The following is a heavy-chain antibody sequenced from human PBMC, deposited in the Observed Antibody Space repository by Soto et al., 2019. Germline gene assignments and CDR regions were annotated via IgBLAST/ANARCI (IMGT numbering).Heavy chain of an antibody. CDR1: GGSISSGGYY. V-gene: IGHV4-31*03. D-gene: IGHD2-8*02. CDR2: IYYSGST. Sequence: SETLSLTCTVSGGSISSGGYYWSWLRQHPGKGLEWIAYIYYSGSTYYNPSLKSRVTISVDTSKNQFSLKLSSVTAADTAVYYCAKARCTGNSCYVPDYWGHGSLVTVSS. J-gene: IGHJ4*01. CDR3: AKARCTGNSCYVPDY.